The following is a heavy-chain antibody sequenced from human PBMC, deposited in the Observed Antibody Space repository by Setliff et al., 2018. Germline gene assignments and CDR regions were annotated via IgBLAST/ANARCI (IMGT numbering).Heavy chain of an antibody. Sequence: PGGSLRLSCAASGFTFSSYAMSWVRQAPGKGLEWVSAISGSGISTYYADSVKGRFTISRDNSKNTLYLQMNSLRAEDTAVYHCAKNGFGVVALGVNNWFDPWGQGTLVTVSS. CDR3: AKNGFGVVALGVNNWFDP. D-gene: IGHD3-10*01. J-gene: IGHJ5*02. CDR2: ISGSGIST. V-gene: IGHV3-23*01. CDR1: GFTFSSYA.